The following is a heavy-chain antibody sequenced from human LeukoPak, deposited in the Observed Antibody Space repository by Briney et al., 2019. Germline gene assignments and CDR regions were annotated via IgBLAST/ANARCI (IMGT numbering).Heavy chain of an antibody. CDR1: GFTFSSYS. V-gene: IGHV3-21*01. D-gene: IGHD3-22*01. CDR2: ISSGSSYM. Sequence: GGSLRLSCAASGFTFSSYSMNCVRQSPGKGLEWVSSISSGSSYMYYADSVKGRFTISRDNAKNSLYLQMNGLRAEDTAVYYCARVTYYSDSSAYYYDSWGQGTLVTVSS. CDR3: ARVTYYSDSSAYYYDS. J-gene: IGHJ4*02.